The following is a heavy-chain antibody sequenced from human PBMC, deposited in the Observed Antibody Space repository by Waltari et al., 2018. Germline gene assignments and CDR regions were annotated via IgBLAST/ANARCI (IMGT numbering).Heavy chain of an antibody. CDR1: GYTFTSQG. J-gene: IGHJ4*02. Sequence: QVQLVQAGVEVKKAGAQVKVSCKASGYTFTSQGISGVPQAPGQGLEWMGWISAYNGNTNYAQKLQGRVTMTTDTSTSTAYMELRSLRSDDTAVYYCARHLIVGADFDYWGQGTLVTVSS. CDR2: ISAYNGNT. D-gene: IGHD1-26*01. V-gene: IGHV1-18*01. CDR3: ARHLIVGADFDY.